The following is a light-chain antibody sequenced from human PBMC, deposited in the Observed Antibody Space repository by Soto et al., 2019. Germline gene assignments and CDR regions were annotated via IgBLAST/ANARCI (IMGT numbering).Light chain of an antibody. Sequence: QSALTQPASVSGSPRQSITISCTGTSSDIGSFNLVSWYQQHPGKAPKLMLYEDTKRPSGVSNRFSGSKSGNTASLTISGLQAEDEADYFCCSYAGSPTLWVFDGGTKLTVL. CDR1: SSDIGSFNL. CDR2: EDT. CDR3: CSYAGSPTLWV. V-gene: IGLV2-23*02. J-gene: IGLJ3*02.